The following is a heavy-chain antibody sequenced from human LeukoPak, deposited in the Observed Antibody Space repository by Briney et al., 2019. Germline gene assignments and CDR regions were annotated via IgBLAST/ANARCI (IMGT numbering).Heavy chain of an antibody. CDR1: GFTFTSSA. J-gene: IGHJ4*02. Sequence: SVKVSCKASGFTFTSSAVQWVRQPRGQRLEWIGWIVVGSGNTNYAQKFQERVTITRDMSTSTAYMELSSLRSEDTAVYYCAASPDYYDSSGYSYYFDYWGQGTLVTVSS. CDR2: IVVGSGNT. D-gene: IGHD3-22*01. CDR3: AASPDYYDSSGYSYYFDY. V-gene: IGHV1-58*01.